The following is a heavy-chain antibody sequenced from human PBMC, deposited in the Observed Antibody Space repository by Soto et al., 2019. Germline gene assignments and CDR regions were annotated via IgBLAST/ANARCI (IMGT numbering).Heavy chain of an antibody. V-gene: IGHV4-39*01. CDR1: GGSISSSSCH. J-gene: IGHJ3*02. CDR2: IKYSGTT. Sequence: SETLSLTCTVSGGSISSSSCHWGWIRQPPGKGLEWIASIKYSGTTFYNPSLKSRVTLSVDTSKNQFALKLSSVTAAETAVYYCARTYDDSGPNSGGYGFDIWGQGTMVTVSS. CDR3: ARTYDDSGPNSGGYGFDI. D-gene: IGHD3-22*01.